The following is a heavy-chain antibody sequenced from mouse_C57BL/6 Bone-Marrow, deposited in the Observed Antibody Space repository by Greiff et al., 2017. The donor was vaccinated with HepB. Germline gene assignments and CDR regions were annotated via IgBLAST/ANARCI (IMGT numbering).Heavy chain of an antibody. CDR2: IYPRSGNT. D-gene: IGHD1-1*01. CDR1: GYTFTSYG. J-gene: IGHJ2*01. CDR3: ARDGVITTVVATGYFDY. V-gene: IGHV1-81*01. Sequence: QVQLKESGAELARPGASVKLSCKASGYTFTSYGISWVKQRTGQGLEWIGEIYPRSGNTYYNEKFKGKATLTADKSSSTAYMELRSLTSEDSAVYFCARDGVITTVVATGYFDYWGQGTTLTVSS.